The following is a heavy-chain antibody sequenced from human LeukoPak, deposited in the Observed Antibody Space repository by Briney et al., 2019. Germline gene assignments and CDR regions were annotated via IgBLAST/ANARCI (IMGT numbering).Heavy chain of an antibody. Sequence: PGGCLRLSCAASGFTFISYGMHWVRQAPGKGLEWVAVIWYDGSNKYYADSVKGRFTISRDNSKNTLYLQMNSLRAEDTAVYYCAKEDAVVAGPDINFDYWGQGTLVTVSS. CDR1: GFTFISYG. CDR2: IWYDGSNK. J-gene: IGHJ4*02. V-gene: IGHV3-33*06. CDR3: AKEDAVVAGPDINFDY. D-gene: IGHD6-19*01.